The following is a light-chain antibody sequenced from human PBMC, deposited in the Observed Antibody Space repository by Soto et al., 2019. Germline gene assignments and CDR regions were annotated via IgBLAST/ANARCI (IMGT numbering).Light chain of an antibody. CDR2: DVT. J-gene: IGLJ1*01. V-gene: IGLV2-14*01. CDR1: IGDIGTYHY. Sequence: QSALIQPASVSGSPGQSITISCAGTIGDIGTYHYVSWYQHHPGKAPKLIISDVTNRPSGVSARFSGSKSGNTASLTISGLQAGDEADYYCSSYRKSNTLVFGTGTKLTVL. CDR3: SSYRKSNTLV.